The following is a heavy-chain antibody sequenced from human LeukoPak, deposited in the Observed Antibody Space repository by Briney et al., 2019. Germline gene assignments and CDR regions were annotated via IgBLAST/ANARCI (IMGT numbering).Heavy chain of an antibody. D-gene: IGHD6-13*01. J-gene: IGHJ4*02. CDR2: IYYSGTT. V-gene: IGHV4-59*01. Sequence: PSETLSLTCTVSGGSISSYYWSWIRQPPGEGLEWIGYIYYSGTTNYNPSLKSRVTISVDTSKNQFSLKLSSVTAADTAVYYCARGVYIAAAQYGYWGQGALVTVSS. CDR1: GGSISSYY. CDR3: ARGVYIAAAQYGY.